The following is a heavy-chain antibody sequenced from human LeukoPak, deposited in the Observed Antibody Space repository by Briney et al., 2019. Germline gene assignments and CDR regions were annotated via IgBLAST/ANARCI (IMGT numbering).Heavy chain of an antibody. Sequence: PGGSLRLSCAASGFTFSSYAMGWVRHAPGKGLEWVSGISGSGSNTYYADSVKGRFTISRDNSKNTLYLQMNSLRAEDTAVYYCAKGDYYDSRGPYDCWGPGPLVTVSS. V-gene: IGHV3-23*01. J-gene: IGHJ4*02. CDR3: AKGDYYDSRGPYDC. D-gene: IGHD3-22*01. CDR1: GFTFSSYA. CDR2: ISGSGSNT.